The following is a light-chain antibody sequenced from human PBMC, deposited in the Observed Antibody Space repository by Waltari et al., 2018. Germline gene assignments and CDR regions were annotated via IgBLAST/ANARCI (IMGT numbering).Light chain of an antibody. CDR2: AAS. Sequence: EIVLTQSPGTLSLSPGDRATLPCRASQSVSRALAWYQQKPGQAPRLLIYAASTRATGVPDRFSCSGSGTDFSLTISRLDPEDFAVYYCQHYVNLPVTFGQGTKVEI. CDR3: QHYVNLPVT. V-gene: IGKV3-20*01. CDR1: QSVSRA. J-gene: IGKJ1*01.